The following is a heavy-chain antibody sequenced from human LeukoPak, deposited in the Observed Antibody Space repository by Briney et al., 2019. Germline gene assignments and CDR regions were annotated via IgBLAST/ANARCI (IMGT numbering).Heavy chain of an antibody. CDR2: ISGSGGST. CDR3: AKIPEPRYYGSGSPPDY. Sequence: GGSLRLSCAASGFTFSSYAMSWVRQAPGKGLEWVSAISGSGGSTYYADSVKGRFTISRDNSKNTLYLQMNSLRAEDTAVYYCAKIPEPRYYGSGSPPDYWGQGTLVTVSS. D-gene: IGHD3-10*01. V-gene: IGHV3-23*01. J-gene: IGHJ4*02. CDR1: GFTFSSYA.